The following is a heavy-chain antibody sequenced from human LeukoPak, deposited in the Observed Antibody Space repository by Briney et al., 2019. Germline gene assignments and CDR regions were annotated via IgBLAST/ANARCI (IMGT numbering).Heavy chain of an antibody. CDR3: ARLKAAMGLYYYYYYMDV. V-gene: IGHV4-59*11. D-gene: IGHD5-18*01. J-gene: IGHJ6*03. Sequence: SETLSLTCTVSGGSISSQYWSWIRQPPGKGLEWIGYIYYSGSTNYNPSLKSRVTISVDTSKNQFSLKLSSVTAADTAVYYCARLKAAMGLYYYYYYMDVWGKGTTVTVSS. CDR2: IYYSGST. CDR1: GGSISSQY.